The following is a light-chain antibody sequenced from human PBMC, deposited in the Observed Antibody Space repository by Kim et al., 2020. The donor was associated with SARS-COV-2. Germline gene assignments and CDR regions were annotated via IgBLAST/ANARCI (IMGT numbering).Light chain of an antibody. J-gene: IGKJ2*03. CDR3: VQASPWPYS. Sequence: PASISCMSSQRLVYRYGNAFVSFFQQRPSQSPKRLTYMVSHRDSGVPARFSRSGSSPDFTLKVSRVEAEDVGVYYCVQASPWPYSFGQETKLEI. CDR1: QRLVYRYGNAF. CDR2: MVS. V-gene: IGKV2-30*01.